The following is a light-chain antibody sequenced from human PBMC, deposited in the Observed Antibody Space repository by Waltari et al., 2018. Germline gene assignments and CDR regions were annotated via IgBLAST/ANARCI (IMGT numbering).Light chain of an antibody. Sequence: SVELTQPPSVSVSPGQTATITCSGAILGHKNSCWYQQKPGQSPVLVIYEDNKRPSGIPERFSGSNSGNTATLTISGTQSLDEADYYCQAWDSNTVFGGGTKLTVL. CDR1: ILGHKN. V-gene: IGLV3-1*01. CDR3: QAWDSNTV. CDR2: EDN. J-gene: IGLJ3*02.